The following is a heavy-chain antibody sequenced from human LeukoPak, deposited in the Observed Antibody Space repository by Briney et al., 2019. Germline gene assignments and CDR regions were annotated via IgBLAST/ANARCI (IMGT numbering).Heavy chain of an antibody. CDR3: ARGPRYNWNYRATDY. Sequence: GGSLRLSCAASGFTFSSYWMHWVRQAPGKGLVWVSRINSDGSSTSYADSVKGRFTISRDNAKNTLYLQMNSLRAEDTAVYYCARGPRYNWNYRATDYWGQGTLVTVSS. CDR2: INSDGSST. V-gene: IGHV3-74*01. CDR1: GFTFSSYW. J-gene: IGHJ4*02. D-gene: IGHD1-7*01.